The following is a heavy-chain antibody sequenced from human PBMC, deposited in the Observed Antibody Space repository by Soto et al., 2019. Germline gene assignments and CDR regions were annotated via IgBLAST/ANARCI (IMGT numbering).Heavy chain of an antibody. CDR2: ISYGGGTT. D-gene: IGHD3-22*01. V-gene: IGHV3-23*01. CDR1: EFTFSNDA. J-gene: IGHJ4*02. CDR3: AKNPGSYYDSTGYHFDY. Sequence: GGSLRLSCAASEFTFSNDAMSWVRQAPGKGLEWVSAISYGGGTTYYADSVKGRFTISRDNSKNTLYLQMNSLRAEDTAVYYCAKNPGSYYDSTGYHFDYWGQGTLVSVSS.